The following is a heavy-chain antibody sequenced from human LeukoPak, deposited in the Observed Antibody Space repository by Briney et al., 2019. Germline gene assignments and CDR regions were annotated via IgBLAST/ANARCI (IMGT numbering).Heavy chain of an antibody. CDR1: GGSISSYY. J-gene: IGHJ6*02. D-gene: IGHD5-18*01. CDR2: IYYSGST. Sequence: SETLSLTCTVSGGSISSYYWSWIRQPPGKGLEWIGYIYYSGSTNYNPSLKSRVTISVDTSKNQFSLKLSSVTAADTAVYYCARARGTRGYSYGYYYYGMDVWGQGTTVTVSS. CDR3: ARARGTRGYSYGYYYYGMDV. V-gene: IGHV4-59*01.